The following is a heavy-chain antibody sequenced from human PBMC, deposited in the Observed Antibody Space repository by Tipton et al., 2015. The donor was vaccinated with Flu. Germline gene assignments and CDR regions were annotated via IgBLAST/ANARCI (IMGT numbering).Heavy chain of an antibody. CDR3: AGVPGCGGDCRGGRWFAP. Sequence: QLVQSGAEVKKPGSSVKVSCKASGGTFSSYAISWVRQAPGQGLEWMGGIIPILGIANYAQKFQGRVTITADESTSTAYMELSSLRSEDTAVYYCAGVPGCGGDCRGGRWFAPWGQGTLVTVSS. CDR1: GGTFSSYA. D-gene: IGHD2-21*02. J-gene: IGHJ5*02. CDR2: IIPILGIA. V-gene: IGHV1-69*01.